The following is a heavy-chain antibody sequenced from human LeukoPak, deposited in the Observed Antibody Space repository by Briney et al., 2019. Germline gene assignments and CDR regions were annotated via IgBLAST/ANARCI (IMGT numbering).Heavy chain of an antibody. Sequence: ASVKVSCKASGYTFTSYYMHWVRQAPGQGLEWMGIINPNGGNTSYAQKFKGRFTITRDISTSTVYLELSSLRAEDTSVYYCSRKVYYDYVWGSYRYETAIDYWGQGTLVTVSS. CDR1: GYTFTSYY. V-gene: IGHV1-46*01. CDR3: SRKVYYDYVWGSYRYETAIDY. D-gene: IGHD3-16*02. CDR2: INPNGGNT. J-gene: IGHJ4*02.